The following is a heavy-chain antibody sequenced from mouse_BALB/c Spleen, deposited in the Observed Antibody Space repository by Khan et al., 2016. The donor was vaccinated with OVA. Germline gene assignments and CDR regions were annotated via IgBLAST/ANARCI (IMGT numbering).Heavy chain of an antibody. D-gene: IGHD1-1*01. CDR3: TSHGSVYTCFGY. V-gene: IGHV1-7*01. CDR1: DYTFTNYW. J-gene: IGHJ3*01. Sequence: QVQLQQSGAELAKPGASVKMSCKASDYTFTNYWLHWVKQRPGQGLEWIGYIDPTTGYTEYNQKFKDKATLTADKSSSTAYMQLSTLTSEDSAVYYCTSHGSVYTCFGYWGQGTLVSVSA. CDR2: IDPTTGYT.